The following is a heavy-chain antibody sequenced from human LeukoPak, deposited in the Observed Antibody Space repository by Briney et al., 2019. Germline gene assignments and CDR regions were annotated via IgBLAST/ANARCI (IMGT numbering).Heavy chain of an antibody. CDR2: INPSGGST. V-gene: IGHV1-46*01. CDR3: ASDHVIVAATIEPCFDY. CDR1: GYSFTSYY. J-gene: IGHJ4*02. Sequence: ASVKVSCKASGYSFTSYYMHWVRQAPGQGLEWMGIINPSGGSTSYAQKFQGRVTMTRDMYTSTVYMELSSLRSEDTAVYYCASDHVIVAATIEPCFDYGGQGTLVTVYS. D-gene: IGHD1-26*01.